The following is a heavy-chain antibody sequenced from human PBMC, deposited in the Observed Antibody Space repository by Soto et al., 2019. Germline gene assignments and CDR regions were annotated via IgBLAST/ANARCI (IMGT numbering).Heavy chain of an antibody. V-gene: IGHV4-34*01. J-gene: IGHJ6*02. D-gene: IGHD4-17*01. CDR3: ARGIRRDYASPGPDYYYGMDV. CDR2: INHSGST. Sequence: PSETLSLTCAVYGGSFSGYYWSWIRQPPGKGLEWIGEINHSGSTNYNPSLKSRVTISVDTSKNQFSLKLSSVTDADTAVYYCARGIRRDYASPGPDYYYGMDVWGQGTTVTVSS. CDR1: GGSFSGYY.